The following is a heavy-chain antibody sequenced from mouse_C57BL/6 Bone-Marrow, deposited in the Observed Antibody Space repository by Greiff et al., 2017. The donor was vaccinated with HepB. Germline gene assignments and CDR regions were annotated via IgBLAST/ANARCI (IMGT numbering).Heavy chain of an antibody. J-gene: IGHJ1*03. CDR2: IDPSDSYI. D-gene: IGHD1-1*01. CDR3: KRGPGIYYYSLYWYFDV. CDR1: GYTFTSYW. Sequence: QVQLQQPGAEFVKPGASVKLSCKASGYTFTSYWMQWVKQRPGQGLEWIGEIDPSDSYINYNQKFKGKATLTVDTSSSTAYMQLSSLTSEDSAVYYCKRGPGIYYYSLYWYFDVWGTGTTVTVSS. V-gene: IGHV1-50*01.